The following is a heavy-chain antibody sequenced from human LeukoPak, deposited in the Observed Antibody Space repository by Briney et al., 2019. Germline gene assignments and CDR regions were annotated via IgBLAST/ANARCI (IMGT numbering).Heavy chain of an antibody. CDR1: GGSISSGGYS. V-gene: IGHV4-30-2*02. D-gene: IGHD2-15*01. CDR2: IYHSGST. Sequence: SETLSLTCAVSGGSISSGGYSWSWIRQPPGKGLEWIGYIYHSGSTYYNPSLKSRLTISVDTSLNQFSLKLNSVTAADTAVYYCARYCSGGDCYSKALDYWGQGILVTVSS. CDR3: ARYCSGGDCYSKALDY. J-gene: IGHJ4*02.